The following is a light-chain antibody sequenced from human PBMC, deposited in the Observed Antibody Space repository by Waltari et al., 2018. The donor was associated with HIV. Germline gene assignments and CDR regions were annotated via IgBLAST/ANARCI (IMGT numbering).Light chain of an antibody. CDR2: KDR. CDR3: QSTDSTGISVI. CDR1: KLSKQY. Sequence: SYGLTQPPSVSVSPGQTARITCSAEKLSKQYAYWYQQKPGQAPVLVIYKDRERPSGISERFSGSSSWTIVTLTVTGVQAEDEADYYCQSTDSTGISVIFGGGTKLTVL. V-gene: IGLV3-25*03. J-gene: IGLJ2*01.